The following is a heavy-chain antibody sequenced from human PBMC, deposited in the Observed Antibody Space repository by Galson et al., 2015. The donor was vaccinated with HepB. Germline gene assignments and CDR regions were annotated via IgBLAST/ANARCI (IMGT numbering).Heavy chain of an antibody. V-gene: IGHV1-18*01. CDR2: INSYNGNT. CDR1: GYKLTHYG. D-gene: IGHD4-17*01. J-gene: IGHJ5*02. Sequence: SVKVSCKASGYKLTHYGINWVRQAPGQGLEWMGWINSYNGNTNYAQKFQGRVTMTTDTSTNTAYMELRSLRSDDTAMYYCARDHTVTTRNWFDPWGQGTLVTVS. CDR3: ARDHTVTTRNWFDP.